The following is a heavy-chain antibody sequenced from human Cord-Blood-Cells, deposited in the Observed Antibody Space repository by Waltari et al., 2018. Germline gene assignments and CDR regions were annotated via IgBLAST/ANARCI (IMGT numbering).Heavy chain of an antibody. J-gene: IGHJ1*01. CDR3: ARVRYYYGSGSYAEYFQH. Sequence: QVQLVQSGAEVKKPGSSVKVSCKASGGTFRSYAISWVRQAPGPGLEWMGGIIPILGTANYAQKFQGRVTITADESTSTAYMELSSLRSEDTAVYYCARVRYYYGSGSYAEYFQHWGQGTLVTVSS. V-gene: IGHV1-69*01. CDR1: GGTFRSYA. D-gene: IGHD3-10*01. CDR2: IIPILGTA.